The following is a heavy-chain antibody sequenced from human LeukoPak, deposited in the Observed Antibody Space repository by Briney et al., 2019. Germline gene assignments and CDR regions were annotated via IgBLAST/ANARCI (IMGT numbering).Heavy chain of an antibody. CDR3: ACAYFYGSGNAFDI. D-gene: IGHD3-10*01. CDR1: GYTFTSYA. V-gene: IGHV1-3*03. J-gene: IGHJ3*02. CDR2: INAGNGNT. Sequence: GASVKVSCKASGYTFTSYAIHSVRQATGQRLEGMGWINAGNGNTKYSQEFQGRATITRDTSASTAYMELSNLRSEDAAVYYCACAYFYGSGNAFDIWVQGTMVTVSS.